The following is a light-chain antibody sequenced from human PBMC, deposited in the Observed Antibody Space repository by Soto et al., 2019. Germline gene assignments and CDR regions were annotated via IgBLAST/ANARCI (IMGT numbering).Light chain of an antibody. CDR1: QSGDIN. CDR3: QQYRNWPRT. V-gene: IGKV3-15*01. Sequence: EIVLSQPPHTLAASGGKRVTLSCSDSQSGDINLAWYQRKPGQAPRLLIYGASTKATDMPGRFSGRGSGTEFTLTISSLQSEDFAVYYCQQYRNWPRTFGQGTKVDIK. J-gene: IGKJ1*01. CDR2: GAS.